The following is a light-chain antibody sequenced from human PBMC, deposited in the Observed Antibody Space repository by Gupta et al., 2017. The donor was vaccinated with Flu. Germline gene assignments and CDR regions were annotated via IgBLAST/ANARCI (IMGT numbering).Light chain of an antibody. V-gene: IGKV3-20*01. CDR2: GTS. J-gene: IGKJ2*01. CDR1: ESVSRNY. CDR3: HQYGTSPYT. Sequence: VLAQSPGTLSLSPGETVILSCRASESVSRNYLAWYQQKSGQAPRVLIYGTSNRAPGIPDRFSGSGSGTDFTLTISRLELEDSASFYCHQYGTSPYTFGQGTKVEIK.